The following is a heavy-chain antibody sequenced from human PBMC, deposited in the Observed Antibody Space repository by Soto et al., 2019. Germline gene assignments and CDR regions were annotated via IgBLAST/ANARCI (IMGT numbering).Heavy chain of an antibody. J-gene: IGHJ3*02. D-gene: IGHD2-2*01. CDR1: GGSISSYY. CDR2: IYYSGST. Sequence: QVQLQESGPGLVKPSETLSLTCTVSGGSISSYYWSWIRQPPGKGLEWIGYIYYSGSTNYNPALKRRVTISVYPSKSHFALKPSPVTAGDTDVYYCASHAGAKYRRIWYARPSPGPDAFDIWGQGTMVTFSS. CDR3: ASHAGAKYRRIWYARPSPGPDAFDI. V-gene: IGHV4-59*08.